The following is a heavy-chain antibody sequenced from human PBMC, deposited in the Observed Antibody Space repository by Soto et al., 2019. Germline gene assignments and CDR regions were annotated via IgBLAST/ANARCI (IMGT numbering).Heavy chain of an antibody. Sequence: QVQLVESGGGVVQPGRSLRLSCAASGFTFSRNAMHWVRQAPGKGLEWVAVISYDGRSKYYADSVKGRFTISRDNSKNTLYLQRNSLRAEDTAVYYCARQIDTAMPNDAFDMWGQGTMVTVSS. CDR2: ISYDGRSK. CDR1: GFTFSRNA. V-gene: IGHV3-30*04. J-gene: IGHJ3*02. D-gene: IGHD5-18*01. CDR3: ARQIDTAMPNDAFDM.